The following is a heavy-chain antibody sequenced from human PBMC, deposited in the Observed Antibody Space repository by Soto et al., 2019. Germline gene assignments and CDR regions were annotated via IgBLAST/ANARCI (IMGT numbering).Heavy chain of an antibody. D-gene: IGHD3-3*01. CDR3: ARERRGGYYLDAFDI. V-gene: IGHV3-48*01. J-gene: IGHJ3*02. CDR1: GFTFSSYS. Sequence: GGSLRLSCAASGFTFSSYSMNWVRQAPGKGLEWVSYISSSSSSTIYYADSVKGRFTISRDNAKNSLYLQMNSLRAEDTAVYYCARERRGGYYLDAFDIWGQGTMVTVSS. CDR2: ISSSSSSTI.